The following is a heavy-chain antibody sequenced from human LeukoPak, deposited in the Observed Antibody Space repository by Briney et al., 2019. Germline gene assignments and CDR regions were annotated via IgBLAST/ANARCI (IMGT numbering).Heavy chain of an antibody. J-gene: IGHJ5*02. CDR1: GGSISGYY. Sequence: SETLSLTCTVSGGSISGYYWSWIRQPPGQRLEWIGSVYYSGNTYNPSLKSRVTISVDTSKNQFSLNLTSVNAADTAIYYCARVMAARREDLNWFDPWGQGTPVTVSS. D-gene: IGHD6-6*01. CDR3: ARVMAARREDLNWFDP. CDR2: VYYSGNT. V-gene: IGHV4-59*12.